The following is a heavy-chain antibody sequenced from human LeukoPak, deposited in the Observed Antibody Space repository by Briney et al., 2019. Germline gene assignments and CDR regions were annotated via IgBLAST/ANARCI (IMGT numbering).Heavy chain of an antibody. J-gene: IGHJ6*02. CDR2: ISGSGGST. CDR1: GLTFSSYA. D-gene: IGHD3-10*01. Sequence: GGSLRLSCAASGLTFSSYAMSWARHAPGKGLEWGSAISGSGGSTYYADSVKGRFTISRDNSKNTLYLQMNSLRAEDTAVYYCAKDISGVEITMVRGVEHNYYYYYGMDVWGQGTTVTVSS. V-gene: IGHV3-23*01. CDR3: AKDISGVEITMVRGVEHNYYYYYGMDV.